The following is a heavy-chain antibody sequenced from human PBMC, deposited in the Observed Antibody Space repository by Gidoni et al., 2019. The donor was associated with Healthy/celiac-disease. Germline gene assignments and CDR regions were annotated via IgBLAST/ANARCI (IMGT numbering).Heavy chain of an antibody. J-gene: IGHJ4*02. CDR2: INPSGGST. Sequence: QVQLVQSGAEVKKPGASVKVSCKASGYTFTSYYMHWVRQAPGQGLEWMGIINPSGGSTSYAQKFQGRVTMTRDTSTSTVYMELSSLRSEDTAVYYCARVGIAVAGKSWGFDYWGQGTLVTVSS. CDR1: GYTFTSYY. CDR3: ARVGIAVAGKSWGFDY. D-gene: IGHD6-19*01. V-gene: IGHV1-46*01.